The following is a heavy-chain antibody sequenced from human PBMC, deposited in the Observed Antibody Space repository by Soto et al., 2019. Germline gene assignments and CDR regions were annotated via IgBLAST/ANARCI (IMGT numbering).Heavy chain of an antibody. Sequence: SETLSLTCTVSGGSISSYYWSWIRQPPGKGLEWIGYIYYSGSTNYNPSLKSRVTISVDTSKNQFSLKLSSVTAADTAVYYCARDGSGSYYLNWFDPWGQGTLVTVSS. CDR2: IYYSGST. V-gene: IGHV4-59*01. D-gene: IGHD3-10*01. CDR3: ARDGSGSYYLNWFDP. J-gene: IGHJ5*02. CDR1: GGSISSYY.